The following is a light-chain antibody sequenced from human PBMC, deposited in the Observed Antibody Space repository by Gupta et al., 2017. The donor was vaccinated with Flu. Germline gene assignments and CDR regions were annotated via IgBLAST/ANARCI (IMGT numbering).Light chain of an antibody. CDR2: GAS. CDR1: QSVRSN. CDR3: QQYNNWDPYI. J-gene: IGKJ2*01. Sequence: EIVMTQSPATLSVSPGERATLSCRASQSVRSNLAWYKQKPGQAPRLLIYGASTSDTGIPARFSGSGYGTEFTLTISSRQSEDFAVYYCQQYNNWDPYIFGQGTKLEIK. V-gene: IGKV3-15*01.